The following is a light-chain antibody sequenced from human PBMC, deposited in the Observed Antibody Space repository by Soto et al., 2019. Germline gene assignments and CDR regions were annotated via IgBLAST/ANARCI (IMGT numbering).Light chain of an antibody. V-gene: IGKV2-28*01. Sequence: DIVMTQSPLSLPVTPGEPASISCRSSESLLHSNGFNYLDWYLQKPGQSPQLLIYLGSTRASGVPDRFSGSGSGTDFTLKISRVEAEDVAVYYCMQALQNGWTFGQGTKVDIK. CDR2: LGS. J-gene: IGKJ1*01. CDR1: ESLLHSNGFNY. CDR3: MQALQNGWT.